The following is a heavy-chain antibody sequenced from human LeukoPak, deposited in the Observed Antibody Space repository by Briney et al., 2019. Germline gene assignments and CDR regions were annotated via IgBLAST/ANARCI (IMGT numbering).Heavy chain of an antibody. D-gene: IGHD3-3*01. CDR3: TRQVGLRFLEWLKGMDV. CDR2: IRSKANSYAT. CDR1: GFTFSGSA. Sequence: PGGSLRLSCAASGFTFSGSAMHWVRQASGKGLEWVGRIRSKANSYATAYAASVKGRFTISRDDSKNTAYLQMNSLKTEDTAVYYCTRQVGLRFLEWLKGMDVWGQGTTVTVSS. J-gene: IGHJ6*02. V-gene: IGHV3-73*01.